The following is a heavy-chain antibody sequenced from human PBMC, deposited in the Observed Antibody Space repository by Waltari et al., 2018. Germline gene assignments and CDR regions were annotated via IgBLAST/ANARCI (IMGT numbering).Heavy chain of an antibody. Sequence: QLQLQESGPGLLKASETRSRTCTVPGASMNNRISSWGCTRQPPGKGLEWIGNIYYDGSAYYNPSLRSRVTISVDTSRNQFSLRLTSVSAADTALYYCARLYQDFGSTDYMDVWGKGTTVTVS. V-gene: IGHV4-39*01. CDR1: GASMNNRISS. D-gene: IGHD3-3*01. J-gene: IGHJ6*03. CDR3: ARLYQDFGSTDYMDV. CDR2: IYYDGSA.